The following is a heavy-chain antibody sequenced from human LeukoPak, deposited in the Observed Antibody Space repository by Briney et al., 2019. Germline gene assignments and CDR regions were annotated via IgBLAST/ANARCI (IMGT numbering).Heavy chain of an antibody. CDR1: GGSISSYY. CDR2: IYYSGST. J-gene: IGHJ4*02. D-gene: IGHD4-23*01. CDR3: ARHYGGNSGPIDY. Sequence: SETLSLTCTVSGGSISSYYWSWIRQPPGKGLEWIGYIYYSGSTNYNPSLKSRVTISVDTSKNQFPLKLSSVTAADTAVYYCARHYGGNSGPIDYWGQGTLVTVSS. V-gene: IGHV4-59*08.